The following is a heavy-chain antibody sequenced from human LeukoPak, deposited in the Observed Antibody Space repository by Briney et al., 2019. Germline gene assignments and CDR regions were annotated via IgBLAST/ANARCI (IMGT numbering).Heavy chain of an antibody. Sequence: GGSLRLSCAASGFTFSSYSMNWVRQAPGKGLEWVANIKQDESEKYYVDSVKGRFTISRDNAKNSLFLQMNSLRAEDTALYYCARGLSVDYWGQGTLVTVSS. CDR1: GFTFSSYS. J-gene: IGHJ4*02. V-gene: IGHV3-7*01. CDR2: IKQDESEK. CDR3: ARGLSVDY.